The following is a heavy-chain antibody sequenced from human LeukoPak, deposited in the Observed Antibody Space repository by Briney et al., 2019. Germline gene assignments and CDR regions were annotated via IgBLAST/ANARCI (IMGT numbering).Heavy chain of an antibody. CDR1: GGSICSYY. CDR3: ARDENWFDP. J-gene: IGHJ5*02. V-gene: IGHV4-59*01. Sequence: SETLSLTCTVSGGSICSYYWSWIRQPPGKGLEWIGYIYYSGSTNYNPSLKSRVTISVDTSKNQFSLKLSSVTAADTAVYYCARDENWFDPWGQGTLVTVSS. CDR2: IYYSGST.